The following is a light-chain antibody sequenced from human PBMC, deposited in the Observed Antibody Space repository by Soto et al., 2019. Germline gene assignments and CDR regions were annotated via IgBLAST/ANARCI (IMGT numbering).Light chain of an antibody. CDR1: QGISTY. CDR3: QQSYTMAPNT. J-gene: IGKJ2*01. CDR2: AAS. Sequence: IQMTQSPSSLSASVGDRVNITCRASQGISTYLNWYQQTPGKAPKLLIHAASSLHRGVPSRFSGGGSGTDFTLIISSMQPEDFATYYCQQSYTMAPNTCGQGTRLEIK. V-gene: IGKV1-39*01.